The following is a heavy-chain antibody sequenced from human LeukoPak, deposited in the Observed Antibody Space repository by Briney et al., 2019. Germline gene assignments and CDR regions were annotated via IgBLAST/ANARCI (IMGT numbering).Heavy chain of an antibody. Sequence: ASVTLSFTSSVYTFTYYYMHWVRQAPGKGLEWMGRVDPEDGETIYAEKFQGRVTITADTSTDTAYMELSSLRSEDTAVYYCATRNHYYYYMDVWGKGTTVTVSS. D-gene: IGHD1-14*01. CDR1: VYTFTYYY. J-gene: IGHJ6*03. CDR3: ATRNHYYYYMDV. CDR2: VDPEDGET. V-gene: IGHV1-69-2*01.